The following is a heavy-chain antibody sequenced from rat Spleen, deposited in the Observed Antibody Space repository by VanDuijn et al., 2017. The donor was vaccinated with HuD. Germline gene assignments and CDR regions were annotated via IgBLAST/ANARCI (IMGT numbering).Heavy chain of an antibody. D-gene: IGHD1-9*01. J-gene: IGHJ2*01. CDR2: ISYGDSSGHSGT. Sequence: EVQLVESGGGLVQPGRSLKLSCAASGFTFNNYGMAWVRQVPTKGLEWVATISYGDSSGHSGTYYRDSVRGRFTISRDDAKSTLSLQMDSLRSEDTATYYCARRHYGYTDYFDYWGQGVMVTVSS. V-gene: IGHV5-29*01. CDR3: ARRHYGYTDYFDY. CDR1: GFTFNNYG.